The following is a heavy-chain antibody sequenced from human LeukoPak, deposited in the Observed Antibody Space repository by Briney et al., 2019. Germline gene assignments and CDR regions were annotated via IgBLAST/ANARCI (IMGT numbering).Heavy chain of an antibody. CDR3: IVFAVTGTLGFDY. V-gene: IGHV3-69-1*01. Sequence: PGGSLRLSCAASGFTFSDYYMSWIRQAPGKGLEWVSYSSGSGTIYYADSVKGRFTISRDNAQNSLSLQMNSLRAEDTAVYCCIVFAVTGTLGFDYWGQGTLVTVSS. J-gene: IGHJ4*02. D-gene: IGHD6-19*01. CDR2: SSGSGTI. CDR1: GFTFSDYY.